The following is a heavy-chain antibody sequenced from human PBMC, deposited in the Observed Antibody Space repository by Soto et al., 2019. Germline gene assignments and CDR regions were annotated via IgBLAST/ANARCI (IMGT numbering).Heavy chain of an antibody. J-gene: IGHJ5*01. D-gene: IGHD3-3*01. Sequence: PSGTLSLTCTVSGGSISSYYWSWIRQPPGKGLEWIGYIYYNGNTNYNPSLKSRVTMSVDTSKNQFSLKLSSVTAADTAVYYCAGRTSLASVEIFSGGLSGYNWVDPWGRGTLVTVSS. CDR1: GGSISSYY. CDR2: IYYNGNT. V-gene: IGHV4-59*08. CDR3: AGRTSLASVEIFSGGLSGYNWVDP.